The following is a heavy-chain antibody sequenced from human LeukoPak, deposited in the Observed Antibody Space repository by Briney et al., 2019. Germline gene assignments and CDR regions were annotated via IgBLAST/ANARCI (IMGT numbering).Heavy chain of an antibody. V-gene: IGHV3-48*01. J-gene: IGHJ6*03. CDR1: GFSFSNYA. CDR2: ISGSSAAI. D-gene: IGHD6-13*01. CDR3: ARDPSRGYNYYSYMDV. Sequence: PAGGSLRLSCAASGFSFSNYAMNWVRQAPGKGLEWVSYISGSSAAIYYADSVEGRFTISRDEAKNSLYLQMNSLRAEDTAVYYCARDPSRGYNYYSYMDVWGKGTTVTVSS.